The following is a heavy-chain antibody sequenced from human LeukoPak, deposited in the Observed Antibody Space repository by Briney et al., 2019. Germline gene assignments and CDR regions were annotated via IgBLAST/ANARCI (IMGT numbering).Heavy chain of an antibody. D-gene: IGHD6-13*01. CDR1: GGSFSGYY. CDR3: ARDKKASRRPYGMDV. CDR2: IYTSGST. V-gene: IGHV4-59*10. J-gene: IGHJ6*02. Sequence: NPSETLSLTCAVYGGSFSGYYWSWIRQPPGKGLEWIGRIYTSGSTNYNPSLKSRVTMSVDTSKNQFSLKLSSVTAADTAVYYCARDKKASRRPYGMDVWGQGTTVTVSS.